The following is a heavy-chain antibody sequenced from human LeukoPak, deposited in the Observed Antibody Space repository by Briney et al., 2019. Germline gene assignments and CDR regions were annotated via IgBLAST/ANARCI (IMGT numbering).Heavy chain of an antibody. CDR3: ARTDDFWSGYSDY. Sequence: GGSLRLSCVASGFTFSSYWMNWVRQAPGKGLEWVANIKQDGSEKYYVDSVKGRFTISRDNAKNSLYLQMDSLRAEDTGVYFCARTDDFWSGYSDYWGQGTLVTVSS. D-gene: IGHD3-3*01. V-gene: IGHV3-7*01. J-gene: IGHJ4*02. CDR2: IKQDGSEK. CDR1: GFTFSSYW.